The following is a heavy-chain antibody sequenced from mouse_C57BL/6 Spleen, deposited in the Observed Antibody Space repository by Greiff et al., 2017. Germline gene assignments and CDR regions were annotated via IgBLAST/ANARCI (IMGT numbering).Heavy chain of an antibody. D-gene: IGHD3-1*01. Sequence: VQLQQSGPELVKPGASVKISCKASGYTFTDYYMNWVKQSHGKSLEWIGDINPNNGGTSYNQKFKGKATLTVAKSSSTAYMELRSLTSEDSAVYYCARGGYGAWFAYWGQGTLVTVSA. CDR2: INPNNGGT. V-gene: IGHV1-26*01. J-gene: IGHJ3*01. CDR3: ARGGYGAWFAY. CDR1: GYTFTDYY.